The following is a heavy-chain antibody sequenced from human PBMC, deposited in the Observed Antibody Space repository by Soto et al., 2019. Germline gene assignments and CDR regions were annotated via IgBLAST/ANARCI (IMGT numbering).Heavy chain of an antibody. Sequence: QVHLVQSGVEVKTPGASVKVSCQASGYTFFTYDIIWVRQAPGQGLEGMGWISTYSGDTKYAQKFKGRVTMTTDTSTTTAYLELRSLRSDDTAVYYCARHHGPTTSENWFDPWGQGTLVTVSS. CDR3: ARHHGPTTSENWFDP. J-gene: IGHJ5*02. V-gene: IGHV1-18*01. CDR2: ISTYSGDT. CDR1: GYTFFTYD. D-gene: IGHD5-12*01.